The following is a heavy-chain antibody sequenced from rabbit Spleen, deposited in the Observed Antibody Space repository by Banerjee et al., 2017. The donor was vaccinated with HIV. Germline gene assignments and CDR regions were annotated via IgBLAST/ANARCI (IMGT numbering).Heavy chain of an antibody. J-gene: IGHJ4*01. CDR3: ARGSATMTMVITGYYFNL. D-gene: IGHD2-1*01. CDR1: GFSFSSSYD. Sequence: QSLEESGGGLVKPGASLTLTCTASGFSFSSSYDMCWVRQAPGKGLEWIACIDTGSRDFTYYASWAKGRFTISKTSSTTVTLQMTSLTVADTATYFCARGSATMTMVITGYYFNLWGQGTLVTVS. CDR2: IDTGSRDFT. V-gene: IGHV1S40*01.